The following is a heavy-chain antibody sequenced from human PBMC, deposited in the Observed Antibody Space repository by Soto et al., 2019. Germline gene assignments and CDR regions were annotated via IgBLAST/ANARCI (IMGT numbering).Heavy chain of an antibody. V-gene: IGHV1-69*06. CDR3: ARPNSYCGGDCYPRYYYYYGMDV. D-gene: IGHD2-21*02. CDR2: IIPIFGTA. CDR1: GGTFSSYA. Sequence: QVQLVQSGAEVKKPGSSVKVSCKASGGTFSSYAISWVRQAPGQGLEWMGGIIPIFGTANYAQKFQGRVTITADKSTSTAYMELSSLRSEDTAVEYCARPNSYCGGDCYPRYYYYYGMDVWGQGTTVTVSS. J-gene: IGHJ6*02.